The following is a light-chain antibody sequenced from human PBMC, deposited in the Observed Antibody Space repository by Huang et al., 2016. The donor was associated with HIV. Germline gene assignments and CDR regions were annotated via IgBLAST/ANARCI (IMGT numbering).Light chain of an antibody. V-gene: IGKV3-15*01. CDR2: AAS. CDR1: QNITTN. Sequence: EIVMTQSPGTLSVAPGERATLSCRASQNITTNLAWFQQNPGQAHRLRIYAASARTAEFPARFSGSGARTEVTLTISSLQSEDIAVYYCQQYNDWPRSFGQGTKVEIK. CDR3: QQYNDWPRS. J-gene: IGKJ1*01.